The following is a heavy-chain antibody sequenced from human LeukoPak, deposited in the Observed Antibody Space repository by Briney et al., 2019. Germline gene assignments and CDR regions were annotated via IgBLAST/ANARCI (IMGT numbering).Heavy chain of an antibody. V-gene: IGHV3-21*01. J-gene: IGHJ4*02. CDR1: GFTFSSYS. D-gene: IGHD3-22*01. Sequence: GRSLRLSCAASGFTFSSYSMNWVRQAPGKGLEWVSSISSSSSYIYYADSVKGRFTISRDNAKNSLYLQMNSLRAEDTAVYYCARDVSSGRGGDYWGQGTLVTVSS. CDR2: ISSSSSYI. CDR3: ARDVSSGRGGDY.